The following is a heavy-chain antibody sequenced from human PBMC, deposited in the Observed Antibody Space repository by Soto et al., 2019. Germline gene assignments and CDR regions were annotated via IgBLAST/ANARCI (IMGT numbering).Heavy chain of an antibody. V-gene: IGHV3-23*01. CDR2: ITGSGDST. D-gene: IGHD2-2*01. CDR1: GFTFSSHA. CDR3: AKDLPFSRLLSAQPFDY. J-gene: IGHJ4*02. Sequence: EVQLLESGGGLVQPGGSLRLSCVVSGFTFSSHAMSWVRQAPGKGLECVSSITGSGDSTYYADSVKGRFTSSRDKSKSTLYLQMNSLRAEDTALYYCAKDLPFSRLLSAQPFDYWGQGTQVTVSS.